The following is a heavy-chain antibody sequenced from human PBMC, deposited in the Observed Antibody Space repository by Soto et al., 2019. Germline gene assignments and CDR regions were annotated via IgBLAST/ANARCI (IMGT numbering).Heavy chain of an antibody. V-gene: IGHV1-8*01. CDR1: GYTFTSYD. Sequence: QVQLVQSGAEGKKPGASEKVSCKASGYTFTSYDINWVRQATGQGLEWMGWMNPNSGNTGYAQKFQGRVTMTRNTSIRTAYMELSSLRSEDTAVYYCARLTYFYYYFYLDVWGKETTVTVPS. CDR3: ARLTYFYYYFYLDV. J-gene: IGHJ6*03. D-gene: IGHD3-9*01. CDR2: MNPNSGNT.